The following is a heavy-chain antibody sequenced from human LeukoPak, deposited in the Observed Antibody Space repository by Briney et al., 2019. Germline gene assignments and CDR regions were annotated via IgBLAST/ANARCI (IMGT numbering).Heavy chain of an antibody. CDR3: ARDLGQYYDTSDNWFDP. CDR1: GCTFDDYG. Sequence: PGGSLRLCCAASGCTFDDYGMSWVRQAPGKGLEWVSGINWNGGSTGYADSVKGRFTISRDNAKNSLYLQMNSLRAEDTAVYYCARDLGQYYDTSDNWFDPWGQGTLVTVSS. V-gene: IGHV3-20*04. CDR2: INWNGGST. D-gene: IGHD3-22*01. J-gene: IGHJ5*02.